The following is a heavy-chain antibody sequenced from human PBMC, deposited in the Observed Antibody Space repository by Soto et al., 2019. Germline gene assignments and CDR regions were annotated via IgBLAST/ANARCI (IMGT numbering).Heavy chain of an antibody. Sequence: PGGSLRLSCAASGFTFSSYGMHWVRQAPGKGLEWVAVISYDGSNKYYADSVKGRFTISRDNSKNTLYLQMNSLRAEDTAVYYCVNDFFIGPLLKEYYYYGMDVWGQGTTVTVSS. V-gene: IGHV3-30*18. J-gene: IGHJ6*02. CDR1: GFTFSSYG. D-gene: IGHD3-16*02. CDR3: VNDFFIGPLLKEYYYYGMDV. CDR2: ISYDGSNK.